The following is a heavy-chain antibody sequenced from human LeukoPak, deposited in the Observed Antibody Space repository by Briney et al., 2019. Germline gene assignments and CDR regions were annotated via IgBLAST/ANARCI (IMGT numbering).Heavy chain of an antibody. V-gene: IGHV3-21*01. CDR3: TTSQLWYDYYYYYYMDV. D-gene: IGHD5-18*01. CDR2: ISSSSSYI. Sequence: GGSLRLSCAASGFTFSSYSMNWVRQAPGKGLEWVSSISSSSSYIYYADSVKGRFTISRDNAKNSLYLQMNSLRAEDTAVYYCTTSQLWYDYYYYYYMDVWGKGTTVTVSS. CDR1: GFTFSSYS. J-gene: IGHJ6*03.